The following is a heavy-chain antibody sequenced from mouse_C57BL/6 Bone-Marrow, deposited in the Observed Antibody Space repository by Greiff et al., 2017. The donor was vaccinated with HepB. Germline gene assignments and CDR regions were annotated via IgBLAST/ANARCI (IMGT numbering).Heavy chain of an antibody. D-gene: IGHD1-1*01. CDR3: ARSRGSSYYFDY. CDR1: GYTFTDYN. Sequence: VQLQQSGPELVKPGASVKIPCKDSGYTFTDYNMDWVKQSHGKSLEWIGDINPNNGGTTYNQKFKGKATLTVDKSSSTAYMELRSLTSEDTAVYYCARSRGSSYYFDYWGQGTTLTVAS. CDR2: INPNNGGT. V-gene: IGHV1-18*01. J-gene: IGHJ2*01.